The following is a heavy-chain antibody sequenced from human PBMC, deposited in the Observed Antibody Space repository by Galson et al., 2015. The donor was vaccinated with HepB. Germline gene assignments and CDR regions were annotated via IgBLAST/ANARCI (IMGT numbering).Heavy chain of an antibody. J-gene: IGHJ4*02. CDR2: ISSSSSYI. V-gene: IGHV3-21*01. CDR3: ARHPAGEYYDFWSGFYHGYFDY. Sequence: SLRLSCAASGFTFSSYSMNWVRQAPGTGLEWVSSISSSSSYIYYADSVRGRFTISRDNAKNSLYPQMNSLRAEDTAVYYCARHPAGEYYDFWSGFYHGYFDYWGQGILVTVSS. D-gene: IGHD3-3*01. CDR1: GFTFSSYS.